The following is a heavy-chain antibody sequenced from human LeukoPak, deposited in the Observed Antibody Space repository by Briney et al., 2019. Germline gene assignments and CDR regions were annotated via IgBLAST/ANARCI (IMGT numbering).Heavy chain of an antibody. J-gene: IGHJ4*02. CDR1: GFTFSSYA. V-gene: IGHV3-23*01. Sequence: GGSLRLSCAASGFTFSSYAMSWVRQAPGKGLEWVSAISGSGGSTYYADSVKGRFTISRDNSKNTLYLQMNSLKTEDTAVYYCTTDQSSSPYYFDYWGQGTLVTVSS. D-gene: IGHD6-13*01. CDR2: ISGSGGST. CDR3: TTDQSSSPYYFDY.